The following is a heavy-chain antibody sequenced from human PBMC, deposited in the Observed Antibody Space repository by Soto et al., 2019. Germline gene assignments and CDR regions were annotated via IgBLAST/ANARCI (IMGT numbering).Heavy chain of an antibody. CDR1: GCSFSDYS. CDR3: ARDQLYYNDISGRPLNAFDI. CDR2: ISGSGTTI. J-gene: IGHJ3*02. V-gene: IGHV3-11*01. D-gene: IGHD3-22*01. Sequence: VGSRRLPCAVSGCSFSDYSMSWIRQAPGKGLEWFSYISGSGTTISSADSVKCRFTNSRDNAKNSLYLQMNSLRAEDTAVYYCARDQLYYNDISGRPLNAFDIWGQGTMVTVSS.